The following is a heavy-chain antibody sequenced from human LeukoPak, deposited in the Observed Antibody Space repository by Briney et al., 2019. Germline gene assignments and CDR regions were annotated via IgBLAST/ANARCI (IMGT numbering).Heavy chain of an antibody. Sequence: PGGSLRLSCAASGFTFSSYWMHWVRQAPGKGLVWVSHINSDGSDTTYADSVKGRFTISRDNAENTLFLQMNSLRAEDTALYYCTSDTVDTAVGIDYWGQGTLVTVSS. D-gene: IGHD5-18*01. V-gene: IGHV3-74*01. CDR3: TSDTVDTAVGIDY. CDR2: INSDGSDT. J-gene: IGHJ4*02. CDR1: GFTFSSYW.